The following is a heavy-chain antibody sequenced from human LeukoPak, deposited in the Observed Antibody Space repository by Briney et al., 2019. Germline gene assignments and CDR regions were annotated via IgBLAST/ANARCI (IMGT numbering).Heavy chain of an antibody. CDR1: GFTFSSYW. CDR3: ASHGGYYDFWRESKSFDY. V-gene: IGHV3-23*01. CDR2: ISGSGGST. J-gene: IGHJ4*02. Sequence: PGGSLRLSCAASGFTFSSYWMSWVRQAPGKGLEWVSAISGSGGSTYYADSVKGRFTISRDNSKNTLYLQMNSLRAEDTAVYYCASHGGYYDFWRESKSFDYWGQGTLVTVSS. D-gene: IGHD3-3*01.